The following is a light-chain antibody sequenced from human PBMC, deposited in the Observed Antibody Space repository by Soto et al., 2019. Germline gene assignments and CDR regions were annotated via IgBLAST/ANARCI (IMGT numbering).Light chain of an antibody. J-gene: IGKJ1*01. CDR1: QSLSSIY. CDR3: QQYGSSPRT. Sequence: EILLTQSPGTLSLSPGQGATLSCRASQSLSSIYLAWYQQKPGQAPRLLIYRTSSRATGIPDRFSGSESETDFTLTISRLEPDDSAVYYCQQYGSSPRTFGPGTKVDI. CDR2: RTS. V-gene: IGKV3-20*01.